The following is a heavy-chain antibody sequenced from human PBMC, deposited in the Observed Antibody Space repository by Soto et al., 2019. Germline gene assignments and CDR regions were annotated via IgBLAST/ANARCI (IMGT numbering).Heavy chain of an antibody. CDR1: GFTFSSYA. Sequence: PGGSLRLSCAASGFTFSSYAMSWVRQAPGKGLEWVSAISGSGGSTYYADSVKGRFTISRDNSKNTLYLQMNSLRAEDTAVYYCAKAERSGWYDLDYYYMDVWGKGTTVTVSS. J-gene: IGHJ6*03. V-gene: IGHV3-23*01. CDR3: AKAERSGWYDLDYYYMDV. CDR2: ISGSGGST. D-gene: IGHD6-19*01.